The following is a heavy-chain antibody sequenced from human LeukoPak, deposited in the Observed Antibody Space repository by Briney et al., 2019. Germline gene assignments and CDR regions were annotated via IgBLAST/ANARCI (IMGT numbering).Heavy chain of an antibody. V-gene: IGHV3-23*01. CDR1: GFTFSSYA. CDR2: ISGSCGST. Sequence: PGGSLRLSCAASGFTFSSYAMSWVRQAPGKGLVWVSAISGSCGSTYYADSVKGRFTISRDTSKNTLYLQKNSLTAEDTAVYYCAKVGATRSYWGQGTLVTVSS. J-gene: IGHJ4*02. CDR3: AKVGATRSY. D-gene: IGHD1-26*01.